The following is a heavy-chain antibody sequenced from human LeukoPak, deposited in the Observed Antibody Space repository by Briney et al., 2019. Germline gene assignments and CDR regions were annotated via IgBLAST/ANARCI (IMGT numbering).Heavy chain of an antibody. Sequence: TLSLTCTVSGGPLNRGSYHWPWIRRPAGKGLEWYGRFCGSGGTNYNPSFQSRVTISLDRSKNQFSLKLSSVTAADTAVYYCAREIAPTEYYYFYYMDVWGKGTTVTISS. J-gene: IGHJ6*03. CDR3: AREIAPTEYYYFYYMDV. CDR2: FCGSGGT. V-gene: IGHV4-61*02. D-gene: IGHD1-1*01. CDR1: GGPLNRGSYH.